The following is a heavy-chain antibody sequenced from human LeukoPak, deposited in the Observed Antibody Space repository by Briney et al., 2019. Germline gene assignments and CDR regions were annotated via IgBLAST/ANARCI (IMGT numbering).Heavy chain of an antibody. V-gene: IGHV1-8*01. D-gene: IGHD3-10*01. CDR1: GYTFTSYD. Sequence: ASVKVSCKASGYTFTSYDINWVRQATGQGLEWMGWMNPNSVNTGYAQKFQGRVTMTRNTSISTAYMELSSLRSEDTAVYYCARGNDYGSGSYYYYYYGMDVWGQGTTVTVSS. J-gene: IGHJ6*02. CDR3: ARGNDYGSGSYYYYYYGMDV. CDR2: MNPNSVNT.